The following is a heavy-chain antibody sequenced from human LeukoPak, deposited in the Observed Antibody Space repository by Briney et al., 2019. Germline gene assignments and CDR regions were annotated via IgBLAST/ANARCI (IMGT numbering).Heavy chain of an antibody. CDR1: GFTFSSYW. CDR2: IKQDGSDR. V-gene: IGHV3-7*03. D-gene: IGHD6-19*01. J-gene: IGHJ4*02. Sequence: GGSLRLSCAASGFTFSSYWMHWVRQAPGTGLEWVANIKQDGSDRNYVTSVRGRFTISRDNAESSLYLQMNSLRAEDTAVYYCVRNLAVAGTCFDSWGQGTLVTVSS. CDR3: VRNLAVAGTCFDS.